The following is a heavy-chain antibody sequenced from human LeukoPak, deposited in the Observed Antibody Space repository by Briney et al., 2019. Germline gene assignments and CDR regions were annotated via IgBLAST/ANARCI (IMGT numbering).Heavy chain of an antibody. CDR3: ARTIGMDV. CDR2: ITGSGNTI. CDR1: GFTFSSYE. D-gene: IGHD3-10*01. Sequence: PGGSLRLSCAASGFTFSSYEMNWVRQAPGKGLEWVSYITGSGNTIYYADSVKGRFTITRDNAKNTLYLQMNSLRAEDTAVYYCARTIGMDVWGQGTTVTVSS. V-gene: IGHV3-48*03. J-gene: IGHJ6*02.